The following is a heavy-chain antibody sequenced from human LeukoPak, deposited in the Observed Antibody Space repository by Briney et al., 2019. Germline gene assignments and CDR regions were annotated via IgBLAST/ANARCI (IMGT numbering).Heavy chain of an antibody. CDR2: IYTSEST. D-gene: IGHD1-26*01. J-gene: IGHJ4*02. CDR1: GGSISSSNYY. CDR3: ARGQSSGSYQFDY. Sequence: SQTLSLTCSVSGGSISSSNYYWSWIRQPAGKGLEWIGRIYTSESTNYNPSLKSRVTMSVDTSKNQFSLKLSSVTAADTAVYYCARGQSSGSYQFDYWGQGTLVTVSS. V-gene: IGHV4-61*02.